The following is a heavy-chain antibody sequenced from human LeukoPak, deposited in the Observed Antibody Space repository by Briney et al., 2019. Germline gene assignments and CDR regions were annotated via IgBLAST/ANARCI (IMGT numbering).Heavy chain of an antibody. Sequence: SETLSLTCAVYGGSFSGYYWSWIRQPPGKGLEWIGEINHSGSTNYNPSLKSRVTISVDTSKNQFSLKLSSVTAADTAVYYCARLDDWLANWYFDLWGRGTLVTVSS. CDR2: INHSGST. CDR1: GGSFSGYY. J-gene: IGHJ2*01. D-gene: IGHD6-19*01. CDR3: ARLDDWLANWYFDL. V-gene: IGHV4-34*01.